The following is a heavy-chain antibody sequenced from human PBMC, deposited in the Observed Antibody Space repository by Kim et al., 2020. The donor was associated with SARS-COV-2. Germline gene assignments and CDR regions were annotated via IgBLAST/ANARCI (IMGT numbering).Heavy chain of an antibody. J-gene: IGHJ4*02. V-gene: IGHV1-3*01. Sequence: KYSQKFQGRVTITRDTAASTAYMEMSSLRSEDTAVYYCARLYYYDSIPDYWGQGTLVTVSS. CDR3: ARLYYYDSIPDY. D-gene: IGHD3-22*01.